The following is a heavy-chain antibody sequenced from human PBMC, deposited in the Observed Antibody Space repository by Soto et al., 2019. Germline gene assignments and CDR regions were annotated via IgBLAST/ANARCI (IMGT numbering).Heavy chain of an antibody. V-gene: IGHV3-23*01. CDR1: GFTFSTDA. CDR2: ISPSGGAT. Sequence: GGSLRLSCTASGFTFSTDAMSWVRQAPGKGLEWVSAISPSGGATYYADSVKGRFTISRDNSKNTLYLQMNSLRAEDTAVYYCAKRLYYGGFRYFDYWGQGTLVTVSS. CDR3: AKRLYYGGFRYFDY. D-gene: IGHD4-17*01. J-gene: IGHJ4*02.